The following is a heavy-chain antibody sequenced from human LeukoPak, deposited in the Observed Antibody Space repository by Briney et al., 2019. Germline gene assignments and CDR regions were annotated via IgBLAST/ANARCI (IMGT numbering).Heavy chain of an antibody. J-gene: IGHJ6*03. Sequence: SVKVSCKASGGTFSSYAISWVRQAPGQGLEWMGGIIPIFGTANYAQKFQGRVTMTEDTSTDTAYMELSSLRSEDTAVYYCATYYGSGSYYGYYYYYMDVWGKGTTVTVS. V-gene: IGHV1-69*06. D-gene: IGHD3-10*01. CDR2: IIPIFGTA. CDR3: ATYYGSGSYYGYYYYYMDV. CDR1: GGTFSSYA.